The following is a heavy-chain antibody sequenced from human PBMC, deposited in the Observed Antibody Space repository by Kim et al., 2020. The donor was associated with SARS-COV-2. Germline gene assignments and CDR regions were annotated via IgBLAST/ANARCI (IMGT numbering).Heavy chain of an antibody. D-gene: IGHD2-15*01. CDR3: ARGENIVVVVAATGYAFDI. J-gene: IGHJ3*02. CDR1: GFTFSSYS. Sequence: GGSLRLSCAASGFTFSSYSMNWVRQAPGKGLEWVSSISSSSSYIYYADSVKGRFTISRDNAKNSLYLQMNSLRAEDTAVYYCARGENIVVVVAATGYAFDIWGQGTMVTVSS. V-gene: IGHV3-21*01. CDR2: ISSSSSYI.